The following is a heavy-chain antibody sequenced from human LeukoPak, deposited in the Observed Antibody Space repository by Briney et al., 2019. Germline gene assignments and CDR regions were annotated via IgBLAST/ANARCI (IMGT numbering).Heavy chain of an antibody. CDR1: GGTFSSYA. CDR2: IIPIFGTA. V-gene: IGHV1-69*05. D-gene: IGHD2-15*01. J-gene: IGHJ6*03. Sequence: SVKVSRKASGGTFSSYAISWVRQAPGQGLEWMGGIIPIFGTANYAQKFQGRVTITTDESTSTAYMELSSLRSEDTAVYYCARGNCSGGSCYGVDYMDVWGKGTTVTVSS. CDR3: ARGNCSGGSCYGVDYMDV.